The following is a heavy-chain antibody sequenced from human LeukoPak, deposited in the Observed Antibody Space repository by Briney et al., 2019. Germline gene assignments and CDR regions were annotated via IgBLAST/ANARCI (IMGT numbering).Heavy chain of an antibody. CDR3: ARVWSGSSGYYYGMDV. V-gene: IGHV3-66*01. CDR2: IYSGGST. D-gene: IGHD3-3*01. CDR1: GFTVSSNY. Sequence: PGGSLRLSCAASGFTVSSNYMSWVRQAPEKGLEWVSVIYSGGSTYYADSVKGRFTISRDNSKNTLYLQMNSLRAEDTAVYYCARVWSGSSGYYYGMDVWGQGTTVTVSS. J-gene: IGHJ6*02.